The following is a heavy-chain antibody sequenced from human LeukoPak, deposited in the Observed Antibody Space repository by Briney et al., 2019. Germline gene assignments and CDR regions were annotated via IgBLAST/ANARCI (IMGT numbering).Heavy chain of an antibody. Sequence: ASVKVSCKASGYSFTTYYMHWVRQAPGQGLEWMGWINPNSGGTNYAQKFQGRVTMTRDTSISTAYMELSRLRSDDTAVYYCARDLSSSSDFDYWGQGTLVTVSS. CDR3: ARDLSSSSDFDY. CDR2: INPNSGGT. J-gene: IGHJ4*02. CDR1: GYSFTTYY. V-gene: IGHV1-2*02. D-gene: IGHD6-6*01.